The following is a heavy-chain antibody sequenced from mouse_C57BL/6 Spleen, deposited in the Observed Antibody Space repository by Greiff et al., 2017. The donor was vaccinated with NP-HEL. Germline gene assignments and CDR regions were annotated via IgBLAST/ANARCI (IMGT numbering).Heavy chain of an antibody. Sequence: QVQLQQPGAELVKPGASVKLSCKASGYTFTSYWMHWVKQRPGQGLEWIGMIHPNSGSTNYNEKFKSKATLTVDKSSSTAYMQLSSLTSEDSAVYYCARSHGSSSWYFDVWGTGTTVTVSS. V-gene: IGHV1-64*01. CDR1: GYTFTSYW. CDR2: IHPNSGST. CDR3: ARSHGSSSWYFDV. J-gene: IGHJ1*03. D-gene: IGHD1-1*01.